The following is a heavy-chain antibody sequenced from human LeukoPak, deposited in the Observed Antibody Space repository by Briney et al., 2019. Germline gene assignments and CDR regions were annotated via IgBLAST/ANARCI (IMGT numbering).Heavy chain of an antibody. V-gene: IGHV3-21*01. CDR2: ISSSSSYI. J-gene: IGHJ4*02. Sequence: GGSLRLSCAASGFTFSSYSMNWVRQAPGKGLEWVSSISSSSSYIYYADSVKGRFTISRDNAKNSLYLQMNSLRAEDTAVYYCAKDPTHYRVWDYYETIGLSYWGQGTLVTVSS. CDR1: GFTFSSYS. D-gene: IGHD3-22*01. CDR3: AKDPTHYRVWDYYETIGLSY.